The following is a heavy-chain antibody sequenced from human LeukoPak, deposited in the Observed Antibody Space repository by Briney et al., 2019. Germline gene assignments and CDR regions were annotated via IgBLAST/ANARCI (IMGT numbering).Heavy chain of an antibody. CDR3: AKDGPDSGSYLD. D-gene: IGHD1-26*01. CDR1: GFPFNAYW. V-gene: IGHV3-7*03. CDR2: IRQDGDTK. Sequence: QTGGSLRLSCAASGFPFNAYWMTWVRQAPGKGLEWVANIRQDGDTKYYVDSVKGRFTISRDNSKNTLYLQMNSLRAEDTAVYYCAKDGPDSGSYLDWGQGTLVTVSS. J-gene: IGHJ1*01.